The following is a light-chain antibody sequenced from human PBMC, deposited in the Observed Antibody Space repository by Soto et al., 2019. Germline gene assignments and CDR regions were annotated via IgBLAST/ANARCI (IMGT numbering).Light chain of an antibody. V-gene: IGLV2-14*01. CDR3: SSYTSSSTL. CDR2: DVS. CDR1: SSDVGGYNY. Sequence: QSARTQPASVSGSPGQSITISGTGTSSDVGGYNYVSWYQQHPGKAPKLMIYDVSNRPSGVSNRFSGSKSGNTASLTISGLQAEDEADYYCSSYTSSSTLFGTGTKGTVL. J-gene: IGLJ1*01.